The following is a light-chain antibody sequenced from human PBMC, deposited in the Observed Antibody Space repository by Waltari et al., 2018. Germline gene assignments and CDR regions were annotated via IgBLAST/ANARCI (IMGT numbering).Light chain of an antibody. CDR3: SSYTSSSTLAV. CDR1: SSDVGGYNY. Sequence: QSALTQPASVSGSPGQSITISCTGTSSDVGGYNYVSWYQQHPGKAPKLMIYEVSNRPSGVSNRFSGSKSGNPASLTISGLQAEDEADYYCSSYTSSSTLAVFGGGTQLTVL. J-gene: IGLJ7*01. CDR2: EVS. V-gene: IGLV2-14*01.